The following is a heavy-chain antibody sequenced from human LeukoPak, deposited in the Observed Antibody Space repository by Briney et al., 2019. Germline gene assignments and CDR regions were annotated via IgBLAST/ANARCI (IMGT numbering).Heavy chain of an antibody. V-gene: IGHV3-23*01. J-gene: IGHJ4*02. CDR2: ISGSGGST. Sequence: GGSLRLSCAASGFTFSSYAVSWVRQAPGKGLEWVSAISGSGGSTYYADSVKGRFTISRDNSKNTLYLQMNSLRAEDTAVYYCANLHERYCSGGSCYSDYWGQGTLVTVSS. D-gene: IGHD2-15*01. CDR3: ANLHERYCSGGSCYSDY. CDR1: GFTFSSYA.